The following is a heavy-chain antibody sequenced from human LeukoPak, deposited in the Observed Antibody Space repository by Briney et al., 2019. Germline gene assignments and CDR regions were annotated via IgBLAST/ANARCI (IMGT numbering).Heavy chain of an antibody. Sequence: GGSLRLSCAASGFTFSSYGMHWVRQAPGKGLEWVAVISYDGSNKYYADSVKGRFTISRDNSKNTLYLQMNSLRAEDTAVYYCAATVTAVYYYYGLDVWGQGTTVTVSS. CDR2: ISYDGSNK. J-gene: IGHJ6*02. CDR1: GFTFSSYG. CDR3: AATVTAVYYYYGLDV. V-gene: IGHV3-30*03. D-gene: IGHD2-21*02.